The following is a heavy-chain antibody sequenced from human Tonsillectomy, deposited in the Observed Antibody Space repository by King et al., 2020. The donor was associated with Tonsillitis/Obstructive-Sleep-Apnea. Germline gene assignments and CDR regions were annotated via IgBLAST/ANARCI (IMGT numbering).Heavy chain of an antibody. D-gene: IGHD6-13*01. CDR2: IYPGDSDT. J-gene: IGHJ6*02. CDR1: GYSFTSYW. Sequence: QLVQSGAEVKKPGESLKISCKGSGYSFTSYWIGWVRQMPGKGLEWMGIIYPGDSDTRYSPSCQGQVTISADKSISTAYLQWSSLKASDTAMYYFARYEYSRSCYGGYYYYYGMDVWGQGTTVTVSS. CDR3: ARYEYSRSCYGGYYYYYGMDV. V-gene: IGHV5-51*03.